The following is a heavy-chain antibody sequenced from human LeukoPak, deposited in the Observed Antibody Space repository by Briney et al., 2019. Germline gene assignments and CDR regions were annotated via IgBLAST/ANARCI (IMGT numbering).Heavy chain of an antibody. V-gene: IGHV1-46*01. Sequence: ASVKVSCKASGYTFTSYYMHWVRQAPGQGLEWMGIINPSGGSTSYAQKFQGRVTMTRDTSTSTVYMELSSLRSEDTAVYYCARDLREGGAYCTNGVCEPDYWGQGTLVTVSS. J-gene: IGHJ4*02. CDR2: INPSGGST. CDR1: GYTFTSYY. D-gene: IGHD2-8*01. CDR3: ARDLREGGAYCTNGVCEPDY.